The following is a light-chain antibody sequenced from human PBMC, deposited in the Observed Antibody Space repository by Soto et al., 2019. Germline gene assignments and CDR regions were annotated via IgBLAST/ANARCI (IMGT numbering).Light chain of an antibody. CDR3: QKYNRAPFT. CDR1: QGMSNY. Sequence: DIQMTQSPSSLSASVGDRVTITCRASQGMSNYLAWYQQNPGKVPQLLIYAASTLQPRVPSRFSGSGSGTDFTLTISCLQPEDVANYYCQKYNRAPFTFGPGTKVDIK. J-gene: IGKJ3*01. V-gene: IGKV1-27*01. CDR2: AAS.